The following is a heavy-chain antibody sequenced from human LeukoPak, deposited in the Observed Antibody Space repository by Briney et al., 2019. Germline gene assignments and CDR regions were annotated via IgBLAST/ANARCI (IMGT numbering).Heavy chain of an antibody. CDR3: ATTRY. J-gene: IGHJ4*02. CDR1: GFTFSSHG. CDR2: ISPNGVIT. D-gene: IGHD1-1*01. Sequence: GGSLRLSCAASGFTFSSHGMNWARQAPGKGPEWVSGISPNGVITYYADSVKGRFTISRDNSKNTLYLQMNSLRAEDTAVYYCATTRYWGQGTLVTVSS. V-gene: IGHV3-23*01.